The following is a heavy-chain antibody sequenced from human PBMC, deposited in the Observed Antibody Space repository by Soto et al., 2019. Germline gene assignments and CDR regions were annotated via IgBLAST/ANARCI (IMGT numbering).Heavy chain of an antibody. D-gene: IGHD2-8*01. V-gene: IGHV4-30-4*01. J-gene: IGHJ4*02. Sequence: VQLQESGPGLVKPSQTLSLTCTVSGDSITSGDYYWSWIRQPPGKGLEWIGYIYYSGNTNYNPSLKSRGIMSVDTSKNQFSLKLTSVTAADTAVYYCASFVGLLWGGVSPAESWGSYYFDNWGQGTLVTVSS. CDR3: ASFVGLLWGGVSPAESWGSYYFDN. CDR1: GDSITSGDYY. CDR2: IYYSGNT.